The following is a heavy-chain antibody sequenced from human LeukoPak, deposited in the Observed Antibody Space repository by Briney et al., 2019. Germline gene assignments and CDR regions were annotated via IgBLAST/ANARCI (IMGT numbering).Heavy chain of an antibody. CDR1: GGSISSGSYY. D-gene: IGHD3-22*01. CDR3: ARDSSGYYYDY. V-gene: IGHV4-61*02. CDR2: IYTSGST. J-gene: IGHJ4*02. Sequence: SETLSLTCTVSGGSISSGSYYWSWIRQLAGKGLEWIGRIYTSGSTNYNPSLKSRVTISVDTSKYQFSLKLSSVTAADTAVYYCARDSSGYYYDYWGQGTLVTVSS.